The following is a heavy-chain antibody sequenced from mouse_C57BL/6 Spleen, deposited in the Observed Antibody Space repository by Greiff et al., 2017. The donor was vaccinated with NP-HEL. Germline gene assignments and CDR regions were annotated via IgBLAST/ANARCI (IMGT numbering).Heavy chain of an antibody. Sequence: EVQLQQSGPELVKPGASVKIPCKASGYTFTDYNMDWVKQSHGKSLEWIGDINPNNGGTIYNQKFKGKATLTVDKSSSTAYMELRSLTSEDTAVYYCARSLWIRRGYPMDYWGQGTSVTVSS. J-gene: IGHJ4*01. V-gene: IGHV1-18*01. CDR1: GYTFTDYN. CDR3: ARSLWIRRGYPMDY. CDR2: INPNNGGT. D-gene: IGHD2-2*01.